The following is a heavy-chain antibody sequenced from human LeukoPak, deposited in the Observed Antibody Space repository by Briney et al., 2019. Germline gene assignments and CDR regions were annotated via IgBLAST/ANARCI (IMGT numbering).Heavy chain of an antibody. V-gene: IGHV3-23*01. CDR3: AKSWSGTTLRWFDP. CDR1: GFTFSSYA. Sequence: TGGSLRLSCAASGFTFSSYAMSWVRQAPGKGLEWVSGISSSGSSTYYADSVKGRFTISRDDSKSTLYLQMNSLRAEDTAIYYCAKSWSGTTLRWFDPWGQGTLVTVSS. CDR2: ISSSGSST. D-gene: IGHD1-1*01. J-gene: IGHJ5*02.